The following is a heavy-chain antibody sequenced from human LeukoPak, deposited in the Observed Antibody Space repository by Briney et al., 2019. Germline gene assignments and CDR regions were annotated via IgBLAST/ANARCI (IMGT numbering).Heavy chain of an antibody. CDR1: GYTFTGYY. Sequence: ASVKVSCKAAGYTFTGYYMHCVRQAPGQGLEWMGWINPNSGGTNYAQKFQGRVTMTRDTSISTAYMELSRLRSDDTAVYYCVYDSSGYYEGSAFDIRGQGTMVTVSS. CDR3: VYDSSGYYEGSAFDI. D-gene: IGHD3-22*01. V-gene: IGHV1-2*02. CDR2: INPNSGGT. J-gene: IGHJ3*02.